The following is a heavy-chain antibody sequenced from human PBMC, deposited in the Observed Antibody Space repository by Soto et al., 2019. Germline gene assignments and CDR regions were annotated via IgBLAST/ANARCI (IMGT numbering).Heavy chain of an antibody. V-gene: IGHV1-24*01. J-gene: IGHJ6*02. D-gene: IGHD1-26*01. CDR1: GYTLTELS. CDR3: AAGHIEGHLSHGCYYYYGTDV. CDR2: FDPEDGET. Sequence: ASVKVSCKVSGYTLTELSMHWVRQAPGKGLEGMGGFDPEDGETIYAQKFQGRVTMTEDTSTDTAYTELSSPRSEDTAVYYLAAGHIEGHLSHGCYYYYGTDVWGQGTTGTVSS.